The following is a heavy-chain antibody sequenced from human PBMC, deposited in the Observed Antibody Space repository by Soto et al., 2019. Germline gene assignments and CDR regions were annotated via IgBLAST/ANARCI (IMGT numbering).Heavy chain of an antibody. V-gene: IGHV4-59*01. J-gene: IGHJ5*02. CDR3: AHATIFGVPGAFDP. D-gene: IGHD3-3*01. CDR1: GGSISSYY. Sequence: SETLSLTCTVSGGSISSYYWSWIRQPPGKGLEWIGYIYYSGSTNYNPSLKSRVTISVDTSKNQFSLKLSSVTAADTAVYYCAHATIFGVPGAFDPWGQGTLVTVSS. CDR2: IYYSGST.